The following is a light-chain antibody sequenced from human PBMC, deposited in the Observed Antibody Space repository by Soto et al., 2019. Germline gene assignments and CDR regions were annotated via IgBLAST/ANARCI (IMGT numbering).Light chain of an antibody. CDR2: GAS. V-gene: IGKV3-20*01. Sequence: TQSRSSLSASVGARSTLSCRASQSVGSSFLAWFQHKPGQAPRLLIYGASSRATGIPDRFSGSGSGTDFTLSISRLQPEDFAVYYCHQYGSSQTFGQGTKVDI. CDR3: HQYGSSQT. CDR1: QSVGSSF. J-gene: IGKJ1*01.